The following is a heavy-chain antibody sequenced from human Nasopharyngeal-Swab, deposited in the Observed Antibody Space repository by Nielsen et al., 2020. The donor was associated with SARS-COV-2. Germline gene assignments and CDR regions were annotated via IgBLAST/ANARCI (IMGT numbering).Heavy chain of an antibody. D-gene: IGHD3-9*01. Sequence: SETLSLTCTVSGGSISSYYWSWIRQPPGKGLERIGYIYYSGSTNYNPSLKSRVTISVDTSKNQFSLKLSSVTAADTAVYYCASMTYYDILTGYYTFDYWGQGTLVTVSS. J-gene: IGHJ4*02. CDR3: ASMTYYDILTGYYTFDY. CDR2: IYYSGST. CDR1: GGSISSYY. V-gene: IGHV4-59*13.